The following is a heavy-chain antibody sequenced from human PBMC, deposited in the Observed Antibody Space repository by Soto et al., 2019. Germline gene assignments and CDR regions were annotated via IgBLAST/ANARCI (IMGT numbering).Heavy chain of an antibody. D-gene: IGHD2-15*01. CDR2: IKHSGST. J-gene: IGHJ6*02. V-gene: IGHV4-34*01. CDR3: ARGGSAAPPLVYYYYGMDV. Sequence: QVQLQQWGAGLLKPSETLSLTCAVYGGSCSGYYWSWIRQPPGKGLEWIGAIKHSGSTNYNPSIKSRVTISVDTSKNQFSLKLSSVTAADTAVYYCARGGSAAPPLVYYYYGMDVWGQGTTVPVSS. CDR1: GGSCSGYY.